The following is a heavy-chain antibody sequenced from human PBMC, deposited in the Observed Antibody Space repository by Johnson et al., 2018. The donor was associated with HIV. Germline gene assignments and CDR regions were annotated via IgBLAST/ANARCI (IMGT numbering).Heavy chain of an antibody. D-gene: IGHD5-18*01. V-gene: IGHV3-7*03. CDR2: IKQDGSEK. CDR1: GFTFSSYW. J-gene: IGHJ3*02. CDR3: ARVKGYGIPNAFDI. Sequence: VQLVESGGGLVQPGGSLRLSCAASGFTFSSYWMSWVRQAPGKGLEWVANIKQDGSEKYYVDSVKGRFTISRDNAKSSLYLQVNSLRAEDTALYYCARVKGYGIPNAFDIWGQGTMVTVSS.